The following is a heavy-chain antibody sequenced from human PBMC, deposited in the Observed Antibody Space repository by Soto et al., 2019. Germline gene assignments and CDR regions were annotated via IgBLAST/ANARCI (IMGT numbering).Heavy chain of an antibody. CDR1: GGSISSRSYY. Sequence: QMQLQESGPGLVKPSETLSLTCTVSGGSISSRSYYWGWIRQPPGKGLEWIGTLYYSVSTYYNPSLKSRVTISVDTSKNQFSLNLSSVTAADTAVYYCMKSFGSGSLIHYYGMDVWGQGTTVTVSS. CDR2: LYYSVST. V-gene: IGHV4-39*01. D-gene: IGHD3-10*01. CDR3: MKSFGSGSLIHYYGMDV. J-gene: IGHJ6*02.